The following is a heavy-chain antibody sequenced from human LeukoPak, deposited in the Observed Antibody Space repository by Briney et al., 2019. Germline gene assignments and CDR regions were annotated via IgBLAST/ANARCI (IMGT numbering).Heavy chain of an antibody. Sequence: GGSLRLSCAASAFTFSSYAMHWVRQAPGKGLEWVAVISYGGSNKNYADSVKGRFTISRDNSKNTLFLQMNSLRAEDTAVYYCAKPRPGGSTEPFDSWGQGTLVTVSS. J-gene: IGHJ4*02. V-gene: IGHV3-30*04. D-gene: IGHD1-26*01. CDR1: AFTFSSYA. CDR3: AKPRPGGSTEPFDS. CDR2: ISYGGSNK.